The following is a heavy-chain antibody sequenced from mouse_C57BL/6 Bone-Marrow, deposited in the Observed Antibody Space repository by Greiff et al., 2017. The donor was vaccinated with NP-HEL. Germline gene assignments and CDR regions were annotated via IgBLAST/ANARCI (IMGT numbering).Heavy chain of an antibody. CDR2: ISDGGSYT. D-gene: IGHD1-1*01. V-gene: IGHV5-4*01. CDR1: GFTFSSYA. J-gene: IGHJ3*01. CDR3: ARGDYGSSPY. Sequence: EVQVVESGGGLVKPGGSLKLSCAASGFTFSSYAMSWVRQTPEKRLEWVATISDGGSYTYYPDNVKGRFTISRDNAKNNLYLQMSHLKSEDTAMYYCARGDYGSSPYWGQGTLVTVSA.